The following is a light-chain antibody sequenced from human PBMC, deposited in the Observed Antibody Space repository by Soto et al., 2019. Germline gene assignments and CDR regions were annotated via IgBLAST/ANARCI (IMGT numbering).Light chain of an antibody. CDR3: QQYNSYLYT. J-gene: IGKJ2*01. CDR1: QSISSW. Sequence: DIQMTQSPSTLSASVRDRVTSTCRASQSISSWLAWYQQKPGKAPKLLIYKASSLESGVPSRFSGSGSGTDFTLTISSLQPDDFATYYCQQYNSYLYTFGQGTKLEIK. V-gene: IGKV1-5*03. CDR2: KAS.